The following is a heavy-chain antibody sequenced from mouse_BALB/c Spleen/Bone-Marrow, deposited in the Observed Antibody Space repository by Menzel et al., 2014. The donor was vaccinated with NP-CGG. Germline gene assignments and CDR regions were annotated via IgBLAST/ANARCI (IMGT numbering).Heavy chain of an antibody. D-gene: IGHD1-1*01. CDR3: ARLYYYGNFDY. J-gene: IGHJ2*01. V-gene: IGHV4-1*02. Sequence: VQLKDSGGGLVQPGGSLKLSCAASGFDFSRYWMSWVRQAPGKGLDWIGEINPDSSTINYTPSLKDKFIISRDNAKNTLYLQMSKVRTEDTALYYCARLYYYGNFDYWGQGTTLTVSS. CDR2: INPDSSTI. CDR1: GFDFSRYW.